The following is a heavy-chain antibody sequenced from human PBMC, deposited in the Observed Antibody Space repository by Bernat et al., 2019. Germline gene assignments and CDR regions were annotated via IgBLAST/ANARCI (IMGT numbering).Heavy chain of an antibody. CDR1: GGSFSGYY. CDR2: INHSGST. D-gene: IGHD1-7*01. J-gene: IGHJ4*02. CDR3: ARDVTWNYVSLFDY. V-gene: IGHV4-34*02. Sequence: QVQLQQWGAGLLKPSETLSLTCAVYGGSFSGYYWSWIRQPPGKGLEWIGEINHSGSTNYNPSLKSRVTMSLDTSNNQFSLKLSSVTAADTAVYYCARDVTWNYVSLFDYWGQGTLVTVSS.